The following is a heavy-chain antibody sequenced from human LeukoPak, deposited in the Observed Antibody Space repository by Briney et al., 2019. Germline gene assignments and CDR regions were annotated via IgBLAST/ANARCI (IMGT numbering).Heavy chain of an antibody. CDR1: GVTFSSYA. CDR3: ANPRTPSGYYFFDY. J-gene: IGHJ4*02. V-gene: IGHV3-23*01. Sequence: QSGGSLRLSCAASGVTFSSYAMSWVRQAPRKGLEWVSTISGSGVSTYYADSVKGRFTISRDNSKNTLYLQMNSLRAEDTAVYYCANPRTPSGYYFFDYWGQGTLVTVSS. CDR2: ISGSGVST. D-gene: IGHD3-22*01.